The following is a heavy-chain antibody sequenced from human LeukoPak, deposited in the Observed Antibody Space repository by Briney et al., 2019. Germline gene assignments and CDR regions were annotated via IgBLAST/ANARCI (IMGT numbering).Heavy chain of an antibody. V-gene: IGHV4-39*01. D-gene: IGHD3-10*01. CDR1: GGSISSSDFY. J-gene: IGHJ4*02. CDR3: ARGPPGSGVNFDY. CDR2: ISYSGNT. Sequence: KPSETLSLTCTVSGGSISSSDFYWGWIRQPPGKGLEWIGSISYSGNTYYNPSLKSRVTISVDTSKNQFSLKLSSVTAADTAVYYCARGPPGSGVNFDYWGQGTLVTVSS.